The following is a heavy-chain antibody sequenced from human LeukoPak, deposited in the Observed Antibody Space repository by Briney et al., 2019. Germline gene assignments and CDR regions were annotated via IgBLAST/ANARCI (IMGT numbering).Heavy chain of an antibody. Sequence: GGSLRLSCAASGFTFSTYAMIWVRKAPGKGLEWVSTISRSGDSTYYADSVRGRFTISRDISKSTLCLEMSSLRAEDTAVYYCAIQAGGYYQPLDFWGQGTLVTVSS. V-gene: IGHV3-23*01. CDR1: GFTFSTYA. CDR2: ISRSGDST. D-gene: IGHD3-22*01. CDR3: AIQAGGYYQPLDF. J-gene: IGHJ4*02.